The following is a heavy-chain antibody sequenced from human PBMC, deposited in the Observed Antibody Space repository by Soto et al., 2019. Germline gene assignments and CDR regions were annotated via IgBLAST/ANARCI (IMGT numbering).Heavy chain of an antibody. CDR2: ISPNNGTT. Sequence: SVKVPCKASGGTFSIYAISWVRQAPGQGLEWMGGISPNNGTTNYAQKFQGRVTITADTSTSTAYMELRSLRSDDTAVYYCARGGYDILTGYYNWFDTWGQGTLVTVSS. CDR1: GGTFSIYA. V-gene: IGHV1-69*06. CDR3: ARGGYDILTGYYNWFDT. J-gene: IGHJ5*02. D-gene: IGHD3-9*01.